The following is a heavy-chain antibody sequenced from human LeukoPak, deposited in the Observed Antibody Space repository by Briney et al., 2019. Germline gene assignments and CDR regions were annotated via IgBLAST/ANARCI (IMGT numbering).Heavy chain of an antibody. Sequence: SETLSLTCTVSGGSISSYYWSWIRQPPGKGLEWIGYIYYSGSTNYNPSLKSRVTISVDTSKNRFSLKLSSVTAADTAVYYCARHESMGMDVWGQGTTVTVSS. CDR2: IYYSGST. CDR1: GGSISSYY. CDR3: ARHESMGMDV. V-gene: IGHV4-59*08. J-gene: IGHJ6*02.